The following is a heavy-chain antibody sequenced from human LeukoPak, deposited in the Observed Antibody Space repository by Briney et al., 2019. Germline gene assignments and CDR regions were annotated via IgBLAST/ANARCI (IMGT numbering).Heavy chain of an antibody. CDR2: ISSSSTTI. Sequence: GGSLRLSCAASAFTFSSYSMNWVRQAPGKGLEWVSYISSSSTTIYYADSVKGRFTISRDNAKNSVYLQMKSLRAEDTAVYYCARDLRGYYDRVFDYWGQGTLVTVSS. D-gene: IGHD3-22*01. CDR3: ARDLRGYYDRVFDY. V-gene: IGHV3-48*01. J-gene: IGHJ4*02. CDR1: AFTFSSYS.